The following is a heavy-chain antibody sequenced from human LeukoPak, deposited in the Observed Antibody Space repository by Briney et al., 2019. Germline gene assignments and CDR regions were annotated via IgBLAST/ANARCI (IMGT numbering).Heavy chain of an antibody. J-gene: IGHJ4*02. CDR3: ARLGYGGSGWFFDY. CDR2: LWYEGSNE. D-gene: IGHD6-19*01. V-gene: IGHV3-33*01. CDR1: GVTLSSYG. Sequence: VGSLRLSCAPSGVTLSSYGMHCGREGPGKGLGWGAVLWYEGSNEYYAASVKGRLTISRDSSKNTLYLQMNSLRAEDTAVYYCARLGYGGSGWFFDYWGQGTLVTVSS.